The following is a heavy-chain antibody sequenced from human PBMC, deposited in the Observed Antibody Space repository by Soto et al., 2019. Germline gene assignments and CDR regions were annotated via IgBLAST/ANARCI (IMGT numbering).Heavy chain of an antibody. V-gene: IGHV4-59*08. CDR1: GGSISSYY. CDR3: ARQGGDDFWSGYHNNNWFDP. D-gene: IGHD3-3*01. J-gene: IGHJ5*02. CDR2: IYYSGST. Sequence: SETLSLTCTVSGGSISSYYWSWIRQPPGKGLEWIGYIYYSGSTNYNPSLKSRVTISVDTSKNQFSLKLSSVTAADTAVYYCARQGGDDFWSGYHNNNWFDPWGQGTLVTVSS.